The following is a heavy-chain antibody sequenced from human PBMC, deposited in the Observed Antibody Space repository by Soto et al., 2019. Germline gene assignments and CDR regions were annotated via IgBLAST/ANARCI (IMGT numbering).Heavy chain of an antibody. CDR2: ISWNSGSI. Sequence: GGSLRLSCAASGFTFDDYAMHWVRQAPGKGLEWVSGISWNSGSIGYADSVKGRFTISRDNAKNSLYLQMNSLRAEDTALYFCSKDIRAYYYYYYMDVWGKGTTVTVSS. CDR3: SKDIRAYYYYYYMDV. CDR1: GFTFDDYA. J-gene: IGHJ6*03. V-gene: IGHV3-9*01.